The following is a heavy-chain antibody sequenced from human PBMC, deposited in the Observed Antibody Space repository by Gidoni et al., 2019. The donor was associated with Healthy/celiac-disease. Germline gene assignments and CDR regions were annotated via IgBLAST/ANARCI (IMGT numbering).Heavy chain of an antibody. CDR3: ARDQAVAGNRLSYYYGMDV. Sequence: EVQLVESGGGLVQPGGSLRLSCAASGFTFSSYDMHWVRQATGKGLEWVSAIGTAGDTYYPGSVKGRFTISRENAKNSLYLQMNSLRAEDTAVYYCARDQAVAGNRLSYYYGMDVWGQGTTVTVSS. D-gene: IGHD6-19*01. V-gene: IGHV3-13*01. CDR2: IGTAGDT. J-gene: IGHJ6*02. CDR1: GFTFSSYD.